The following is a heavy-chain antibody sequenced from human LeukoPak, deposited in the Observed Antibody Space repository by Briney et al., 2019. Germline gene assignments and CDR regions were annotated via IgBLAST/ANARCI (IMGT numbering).Heavy chain of an antibody. CDR1: GGTFSRHA. V-gene: IGHV1-69*13. CDR3: ARQWLPNNWFDP. J-gene: IGHJ5*02. D-gene: IGHD6-19*01. CDR2: IIPIFGTA. Sequence: ASVKVSCKASGGTFSRHAISWVRQAPGQGLEWMGGIIPIFGTANYAQKFQGRVAITADESTSTAYMELSSLRSEDTAVYYCARQWLPNNWFDPWGQGTLVTVSS.